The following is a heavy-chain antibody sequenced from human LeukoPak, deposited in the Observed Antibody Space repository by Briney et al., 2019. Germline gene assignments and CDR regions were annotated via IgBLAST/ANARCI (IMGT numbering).Heavy chain of an antibody. Sequence: GGSLRLSCAASGFTFSSYAMSWVRQAPGKGLEWVSAISSSGDSTYYADSVKGRFTISRNNSKNTLYLQMNSLRAEDTAVYYCAKGGEGVVVPVTIAFDIWGQGTMVTVSS. CDR1: GFTFSSYA. CDR3: AKGGEGVVVPVTIAFDI. D-gene: IGHD2-2*01. J-gene: IGHJ3*02. CDR2: ISSSGDST. V-gene: IGHV3-23*01.